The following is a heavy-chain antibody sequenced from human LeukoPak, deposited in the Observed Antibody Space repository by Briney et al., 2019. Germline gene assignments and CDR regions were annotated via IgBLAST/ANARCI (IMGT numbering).Heavy chain of an antibody. V-gene: IGHV4-39*07. J-gene: IGHJ6*03. Sequence: PSETLSLTCTVSGGSISSSSYYWGWIRQPPGKGLEWIGEIYHSGSTNYNPSLKSRVTISVDKSKNQFSLKLSSVTAADTAVYYCARVSYDIPSRVIFPIYYYYYYMDVWGKGTTVTVSS. CDR1: GGSISSSSYY. CDR3: ARVSYDIPSRVIFPIYYYYYYMDV. CDR2: IYHSGST. D-gene: IGHD3-9*01.